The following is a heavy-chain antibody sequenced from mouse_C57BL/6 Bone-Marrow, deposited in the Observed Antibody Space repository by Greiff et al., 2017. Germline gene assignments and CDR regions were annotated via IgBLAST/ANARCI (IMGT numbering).Heavy chain of an antibody. V-gene: IGHV5-17*01. CDR2: ISSGSSTI. J-gene: IGHJ3*01. Sequence: DVHLVESGGGLVKPGGSLKLSCAASGFTFSDYGMHWVRQAPEKGLEWVAYISSGSSTIYYADTVKGRFTRSRDKAKNTLFLQMTSLRAEDTAMYYCARAGYLAYWGQGTLVTVSA. CDR3: ARAGYLAY. D-gene: IGHD2-14*01. CDR1: GFTFSDYG.